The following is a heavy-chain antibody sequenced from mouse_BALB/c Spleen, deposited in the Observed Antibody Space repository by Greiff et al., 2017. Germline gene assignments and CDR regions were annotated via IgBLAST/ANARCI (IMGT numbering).Heavy chain of an antibody. D-gene: IGHD2-1*01. CDR2: IRPNSGNT. Sequence: QVQLQQPGSVLVRPGASLKLSCTASGYTFTSSWMHWARQRPGQGLEWMGEIRPNSGNTNYTEKFKGKVTLTVDTSTSTTYVDLSSLTSEDSAVYYYARATYGSSCWYLDVWGAGTTVTVSS. V-gene: IGHV1S130*01. J-gene: IGHJ1*01. CDR3: ARATYGSSCWYLDV. CDR1: GYTFTSSW.